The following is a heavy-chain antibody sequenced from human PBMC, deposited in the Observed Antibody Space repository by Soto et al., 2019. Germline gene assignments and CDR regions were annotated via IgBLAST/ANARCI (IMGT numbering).Heavy chain of an antibody. CDR2: IYHIVST. V-gene: IGHV4-4*02. Sequence: PSETLSLTCADSGGSIISSNCWSWVRQPPGKGLEWIGEIYHIVSTNYNPSLKSRVTISVDKSKNQFSLKLSSVTAADTAVYYCARSKEFSSKADYWGQGTLLTVSS. J-gene: IGHJ4*02. D-gene: IGHD4-4*01. CDR1: GGSIISSNC. CDR3: ARSKEFSSKADY.